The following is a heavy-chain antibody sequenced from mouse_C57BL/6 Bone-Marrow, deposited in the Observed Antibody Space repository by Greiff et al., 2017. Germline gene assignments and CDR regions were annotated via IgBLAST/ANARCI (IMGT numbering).Heavy chain of an antibody. Sequence: EVQLQQSGPVLVKPGPSVKISCKASGFTLTDYYMHWVKQSHGKSLEWIGLVYPYNGGTSYNQKFKGKATLTVDTSSSTAYMELNSLTSEDSSVYDCARGNYGSSYEFAYWGQGTLVTFSA. V-gene: IGHV1-36*01. J-gene: IGHJ3*01. CDR3: ARGNYGSSYEFAY. D-gene: IGHD1-1*01. CDR1: GFTLTDYY. CDR2: VYPYNGGT.